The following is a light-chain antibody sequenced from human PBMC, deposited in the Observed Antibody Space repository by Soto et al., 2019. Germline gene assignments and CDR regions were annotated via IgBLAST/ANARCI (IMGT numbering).Light chain of an antibody. CDR3: CSYAESSTLV. V-gene: IGLV2-23*02. CDR1: SSDVGRYNL. CDR2: AVS. Sequence: QSALTQPASVSGSPGQSITISCTGTSSDVGRYNLVSWYQQHPGKAPKFIIYAVSKRPSGVSNRFSGSKSGNTASLAISWLQAEDEADYYCCSYAESSTLVFGGGTKLTVL. J-gene: IGLJ2*01.